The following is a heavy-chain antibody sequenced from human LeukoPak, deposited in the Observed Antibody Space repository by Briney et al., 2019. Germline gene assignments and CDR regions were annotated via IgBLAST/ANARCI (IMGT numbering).Heavy chain of an antibody. CDR3: ARGPYYYDSSGYGMDV. Sequence: AASVKVSCKASGYTFTSYGISWVRQAPGQGLEWMGWISACNGNTNYAQKLQGRVTMTTDTSTSTAYMELRSLRSDDTAVYYCARGPYYYDSSGYGMDVWGQGTTVTVSS. V-gene: IGHV1-18*01. D-gene: IGHD3-22*01. J-gene: IGHJ6*02. CDR2: ISACNGNT. CDR1: GYTFTSYG.